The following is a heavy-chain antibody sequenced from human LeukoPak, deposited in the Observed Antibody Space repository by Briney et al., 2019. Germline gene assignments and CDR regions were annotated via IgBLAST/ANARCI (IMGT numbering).Heavy chain of an antibody. J-gene: IGHJ4*02. D-gene: IGHD3-22*01. CDR3: ARELNMYYYDSSGYPGY. CDR2: INPNSGGT. V-gene: IGHV1-2*02. Sequence: GASVKVSCKASGYTFTGYYMHWVRQAPGQGLEWMGWINPNSGGTNYAQKFQGRVTMTRDTSISTAYMELSRLRSDDTAVYYCARELNMYYYDSSGYPGYWGQGTLVTVSS. CDR1: GYTFTGYY.